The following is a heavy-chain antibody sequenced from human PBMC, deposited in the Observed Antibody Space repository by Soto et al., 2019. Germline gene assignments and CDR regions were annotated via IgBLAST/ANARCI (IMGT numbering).Heavy chain of an antibody. D-gene: IGHD3-3*01. CDR1: GYPVTAYY. Sequence: QLHLVQSGAVVKKPGASVTVSCSASGYPVTAYYMHWVRQAPGRGLEWMGGINPATGAAKYTQTFRGRVTLTRDTSASTVLMELSGLASEDPAVFYCARGGGVGVAGSAAFDMWGQGTVVTVSS. J-gene: IGHJ3*02. CDR2: INPATGAA. V-gene: IGHV1-2*02. CDR3: ARGGGVGVAGSAAFDM.